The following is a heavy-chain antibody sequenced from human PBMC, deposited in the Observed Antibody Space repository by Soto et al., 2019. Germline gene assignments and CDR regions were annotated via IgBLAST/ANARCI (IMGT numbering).Heavy chain of an antibody. J-gene: IGHJ6*02. V-gene: IGHV3-21*01. D-gene: IGHD4-17*01. CDR3: ARGFSPPMTTVTTYGMDV. CDR2: ISSSSSYI. CDR1: GFTFSSYS. Sequence: VGSLRLSCAASGFTFSSYSMNWVRKAPGKGLEWVSSISSSSSYIYYADSVKGRFTISRDNAKNSLYLQMNSLRAEDTAVYYCARGFSPPMTTVTTYGMDVWGQGTTVTVSS.